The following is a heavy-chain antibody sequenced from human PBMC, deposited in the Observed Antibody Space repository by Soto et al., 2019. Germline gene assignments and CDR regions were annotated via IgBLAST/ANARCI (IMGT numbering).Heavy chain of an antibody. D-gene: IGHD6-6*01. CDR2: IIPIFGTA. V-gene: IGHV1-69*13. CDR3: AIEYSSSPPYYPIGY. Sequence: SVKVSCKASGGTFSSYSISWLRQAPGQGLEWMGGIIPIFGTANYAQKFQGRVTITADESTSTAYMELSSLRSEDTAVYYCAIEYSSSPPYYPIGYWGQGTLVTVSS. CDR1: GGTFSSYS. J-gene: IGHJ4*02.